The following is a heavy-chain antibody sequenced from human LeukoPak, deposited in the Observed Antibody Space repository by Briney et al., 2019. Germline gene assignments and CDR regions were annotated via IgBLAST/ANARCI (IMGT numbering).Heavy chain of an antibody. CDR2: MNPNSGNT. J-gene: IGHJ5*02. CDR3: ARGIPAAAGGNWFDP. CDR1: GYTFTSYD. D-gene: IGHD6-25*01. V-gene: IGHV1-8*01. Sequence: ASVNVSCEASGYTFTSYDINWVRQATGQGLEWMGWMNPNSGNTDYAQKFQGRVTMTSDTSISTAYMELSSLRSEDTAVYYCARGIPAAAGGNWFDPWGQGTLVTVSS.